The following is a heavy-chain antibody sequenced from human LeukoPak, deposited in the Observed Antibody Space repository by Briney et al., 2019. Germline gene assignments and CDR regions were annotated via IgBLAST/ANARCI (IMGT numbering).Heavy chain of an antibody. Sequence: GSLRLSCAASGFTFSSYAMSWVRQAPGKGLEWIGEVNLQGSTNYNPSLMRRVAISVDTSANHVSLQLTSVTAADTAVYYCAREGGPYRPLDYSGQGTLVTVSS. V-gene: IGHV4-34*01. CDR2: VNLQGST. CDR1: GFTFSSYA. CDR3: AREGGPYRPLDY. J-gene: IGHJ4*02.